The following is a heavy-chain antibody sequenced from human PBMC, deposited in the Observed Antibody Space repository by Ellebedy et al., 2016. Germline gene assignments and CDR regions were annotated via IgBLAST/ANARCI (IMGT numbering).Heavy chain of an antibody. CDR3: ARETLPRYYDSSGYYYALGGLDY. J-gene: IGHJ4*02. V-gene: IGHV4-30-4*01. CDR1: GGSISSGDYY. CDR2: IYYSGST. D-gene: IGHD3-22*01. Sequence: SETLSLXXTVSGGSISSGDYYWSWIRQPPGKGLEWIGYIYYSGSTYYNPSLKSRVTISVDTSKNQFSLKLSSVTAADTAVYYCARETLPRYYDSSGYYYALGGLDYWGQGTLVTVSS.